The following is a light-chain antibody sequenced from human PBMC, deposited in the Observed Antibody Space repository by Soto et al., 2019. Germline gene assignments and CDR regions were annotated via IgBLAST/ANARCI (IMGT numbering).Light chain of an antibody. CDR2: EVN. CDR1: SSDIGNYHL. Sequence: QSALTQPASVSGSPGQSITISCAGTSSDIGNYHLVSWYQQHPGKAPKLIICEVNKRPSGISDRFSGSKSGNTASLTISGLQSEYEADYYCCSYAGTVAYVFGSGTKVT. J-gene: IGLJ1*01. V-gene: IGLV2-23*02. CDR3: CSYAGTVAYV.